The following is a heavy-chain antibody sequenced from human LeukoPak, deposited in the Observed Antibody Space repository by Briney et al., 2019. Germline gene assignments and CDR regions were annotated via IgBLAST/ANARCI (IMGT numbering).Heavy chain of an antibody. D-gene: IGHD6-19*01. V-gene: IGHV1-18*01. CDR2: ISAYNGNT. CDR1: GYTFTSYG. Sequence: PQASVKVSCKASGYTFTSYGISWVRQAPGQGLKWMGWISAYNGNTKYAQKLQGRVTMTTDTSTSTAYMELRSLRSDDTAVYYCARPYYSSGWYDWFDPWGQGTLVTVSS. CDR3: ARPYYSSGWYDWFDP. J-gene: IGHJ5*02.